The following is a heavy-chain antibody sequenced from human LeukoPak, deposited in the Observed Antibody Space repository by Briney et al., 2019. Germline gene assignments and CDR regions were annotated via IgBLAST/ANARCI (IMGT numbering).Heavy chain of an antibody. CDR2: ISYDGGNI. V-gene: IGHV3-30*04. CDR3: VRDVAARYYFDS. D-gene: IGHD6-6*01. CDR1: GFTFSNYA. Sequence: GGSLRLSCAASGFTFSNYAVHWVRQTPGKGLEWVALISYDGGNIFYTRSVKGRFTISRDNSKHTLYLQMNSLRLEDTAVYYCVRDVAARYYFDSWGQGTLVTVSS. J-gene: IGHJ4*02.